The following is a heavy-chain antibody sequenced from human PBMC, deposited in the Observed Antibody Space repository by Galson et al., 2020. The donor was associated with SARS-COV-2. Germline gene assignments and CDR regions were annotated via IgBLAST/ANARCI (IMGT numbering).Heavy chain of an antibody. Sequence: GESLKISCAASGFPFSTYSMNWVRLAPGKGLEWVSSISTSSCYTYYVDSVKGRFSITRDNPKNSLYLQMNSRRAEDTAVYYCARDEGIRGYNYGRLYYGMDVWGQGTTVTVSS. D-gene: IGHD5-18*01. V-gene: IGHV3-21*01. J-gene: IGHJ6*02. CDR3: ARDEGIRGYNYGRLYYGMDV. CDR2: ISTSSCYT. CDR1: GFPFSTYS.